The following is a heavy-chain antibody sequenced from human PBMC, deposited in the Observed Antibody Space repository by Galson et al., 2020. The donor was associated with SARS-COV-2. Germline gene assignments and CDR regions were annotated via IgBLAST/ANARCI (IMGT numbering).Heavy chain of an antibody. CDR2: IYYSGST. CDR1: GGSIISYY. D-gene: IGHD3-10*01. V-gene: IGHV4-59*01. CDR3: ARSHYYGSDNWFDP. J-gene: IGHJ5*02. Sequence: SETLSLTCTVSGGSIISYYWCWIRQPPGKGLEWIGYIYYSGSTNYNPSLKSRVSFSVDTSKNQFSLKLSSVTTADTAVYYCARSHYYGSDNWFDPWGQGTLVTVSS.